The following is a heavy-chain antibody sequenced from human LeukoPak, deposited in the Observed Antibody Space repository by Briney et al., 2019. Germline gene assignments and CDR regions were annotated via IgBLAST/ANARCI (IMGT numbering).Heavy chain of an antibody. Sequence: SGGSLRLPCAASGFTFSSYAMHWVRQAPGKGLEYVSAISSNGGSTYYANSVKGRFTISRDNSKNTLYLQMGSLRTEDTAVYYCARAGGYCGRISCPYYFDYWGQGSLVAVSS. V-gene: IGHV3-64*01. CDR3: ARAGGYCGRISCPYYFDY. CDR2: ISSNGGST. D-gene: IGHD2-15*01. CDR1: GFTFSSYA. J-gene: IGHJ4*02.